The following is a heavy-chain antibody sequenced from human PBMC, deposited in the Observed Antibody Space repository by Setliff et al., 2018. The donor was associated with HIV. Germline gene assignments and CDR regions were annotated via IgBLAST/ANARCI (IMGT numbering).Heavy chain of an antibody. CDR3: ATDLISVSPGIAVAGRDY. CDR1: GDTFTTYD. CDR2: MNPNSGNT. V-gene: IGHV1-8*02. Sequence: ASVKVSCKASGDTFTTYDINWVRQATGQGLEWMGWMNPNSGNTGYAQKFQGRVTMTRNTSISTAYMELSSLRSEDTAVYYCATDLISVSPGIAVAGRDYWGQGTQVTVSS. J-gene: IGHJ4*02. D-gene: IGHD6-19*01.